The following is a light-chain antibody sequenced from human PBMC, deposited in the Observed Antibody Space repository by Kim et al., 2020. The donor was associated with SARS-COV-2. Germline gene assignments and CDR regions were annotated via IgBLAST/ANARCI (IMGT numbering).Light chain of an antibody. V-gene: IGKV3-11*01. CDR2: GAS. J-gene: IGKJ5*01. CDR3: QQRSNWPIT. Sequence: LSPGERATLSCRASQSVSSNLVWYQQKFGQAPRLLIYGASNRATGIPARFSGSGSGTDFTLTISSLEPEDFAVYYCQQRSNWPITFGQGTRLEIK. CDR1: QSVSSN.